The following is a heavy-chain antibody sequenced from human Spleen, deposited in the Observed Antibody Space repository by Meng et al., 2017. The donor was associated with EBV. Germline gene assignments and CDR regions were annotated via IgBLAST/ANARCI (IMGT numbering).Heavy chain of an antibody. CDR2: INHSGST. V-gene: IGHV4-34*01. CDR1: GRSFSGHY. CDR3: ARKGKSIVLGRPFDY. D-gene: IGHD2-8*02. Sequence: QVQLQQWGAGLLKVSESLAPTCAVYGRSFSGHYWSWIRQPPGKGLEWIGEINHSGSTNYNPPLKSRVTISVDTSKNQFSLKLSSVTAADTAVYYCARKGKSIVLGRPFDYWGQGTLVTVSS. J-gene: IGHJ4*02.